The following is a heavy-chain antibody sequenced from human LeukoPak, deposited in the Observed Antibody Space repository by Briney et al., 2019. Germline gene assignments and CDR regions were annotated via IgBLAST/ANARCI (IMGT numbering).Heavy chain of an antibody. V-gene: IGHV1-24*01. D-gene: IGHD3-10*01. J-gene: IGHJ4*02. CDR2: IRPETGEP. CDR1: GFGLIFLS. Sequence: GASVKVSCKISGFGLIFLSIHWMRQAPGKGLEWVGGIRPETGEPIFTQKFRGRVTITEDTFTDTGYLELRGLTSEDTAVYYCSTDSGRSYFYFDFWGQGTLVTVSS. CDR3: STDSGRSYFYFDF.